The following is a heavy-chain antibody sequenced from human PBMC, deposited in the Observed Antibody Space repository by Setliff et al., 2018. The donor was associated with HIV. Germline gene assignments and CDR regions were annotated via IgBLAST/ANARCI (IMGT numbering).Heavy chain of an antibody. CDR1: GGTFSSFA. J-gene: IGHJ3*02. CDR2: IIPVFGTT. V-gene: IGHV1-69*13. Sequence: ASVKVSCKASGGTFSSFAINWVRQAPGQGLEWVGGIIPVFGTTSYGHHFQGRVAITADASTSTAYLDLYILRSEDTAVYYCARDHHSGSDWSRLCAFDIWGQGTVVTVSS. D-gene: IGHD1-26*01. CDR3: ARDHHSGSDWSRLCAFDI.